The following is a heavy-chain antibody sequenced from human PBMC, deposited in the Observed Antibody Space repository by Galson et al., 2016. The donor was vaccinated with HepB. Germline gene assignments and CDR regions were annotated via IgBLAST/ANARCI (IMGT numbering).Heavy chain of an antibody. D-gene: IGHD1-26*01. CDR1: GFTFGSSG. CDR2: ISYAGNSK. J-gene: IGHJ6*03. V-gene: IGHV3-30*18. CDR3: AKDGSSGVPRYYYSYMEV. Sequence: SLRLSCAASGFTFGSSGMHWVRQAPGKGLEWVAVISYAGNSKYYADSVKGRFTISRDNSKNTLYRQMNSLRPEDTAVYYCAKDGSSGVPRYYYSYMEVWGKGTTITVSS.